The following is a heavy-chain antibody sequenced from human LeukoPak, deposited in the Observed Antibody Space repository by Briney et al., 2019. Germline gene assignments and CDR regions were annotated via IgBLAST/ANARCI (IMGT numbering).Heavy chain of an antibody. D-gene: IGHD3-22*01. CDR3: ARVTGYMIEDYFDY. J-gene: IGHJ4*02. Sequence: SETLSLTCAVYGGSFSGYYWSWIRQPPGKGLEWIGEIYHSGSTNYNPSLKSRVTISVDKSKNQFSLKLRSVTAADTAVYYCARVTGYMIEDYFDYWGQGTLVTVSS. V-gene: IGHV4-34*01. CDR2: IYHSGST. CDR1: GGSFSGYY.